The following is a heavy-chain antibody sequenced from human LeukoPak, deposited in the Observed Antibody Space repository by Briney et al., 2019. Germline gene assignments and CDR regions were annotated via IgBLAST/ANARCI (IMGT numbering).Heavy chain of an antibody. V-gene: IGHV3-49*04. Sequence: GGSLRLSCTTSGFNFGDHAMTWVRQAPGKGLEWVGFIRSKAYRGTTEYAASVKGRFTISRDDSKNVVYLQMNSLKGEDTAVYYCSRGPIQLWVHNGVDVWGQGTTVTVSS. CDR2: IRSKAYRGTT. J-gene: IGHJ6*02. CDR1: GFNFGDHA. D-gene: IGHD5-18*01. CDR3: SRGPIQLWVHNGVDV.